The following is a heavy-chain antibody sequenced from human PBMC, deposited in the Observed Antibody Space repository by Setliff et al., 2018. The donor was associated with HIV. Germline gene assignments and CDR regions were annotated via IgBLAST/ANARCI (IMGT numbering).Heavy chain of an antibody. CDR2: INPYSGDT. Sequence: ASVKVSCKASGYTFTSYTMNWVRQAPGQGLEWMGRINPYSGDTNYAQKFQGRVTMTRDTSTSTVYMELSSLRSEDTAVYYCARGVPVLRYFDWLSRLGYWGQGTLVTVSS. J-gene: IGHJ4*02. D-gene: IGHD3-9*01. CDR1: GYTFTSYT. V-gene: IGHV1-2*06. CDR3: ARGVPVLRYFDWLSRLGY.